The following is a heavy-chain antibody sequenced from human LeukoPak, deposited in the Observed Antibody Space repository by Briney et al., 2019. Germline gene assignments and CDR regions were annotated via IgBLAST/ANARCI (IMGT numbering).Heavy chain of an antibody. V-gene: IGHV1-2*02. CDR2: INPNSGGT. Sequence: GASVKVSCKASGYTFTGYYMHWMRQAPGQGLEWMGWINPNSGGTNYAQKFQGRVTMTRDTSISTAYMELSRLRSDDTAVYYCARVRYYYDSSGYYYYWGQGTLVTVSS. CDR1: GYTFTGYY. CDR3: ARVRYYYDSSGYYYY. J-gene: IGHJ4*02. D-gene: IGHD3-22*01.